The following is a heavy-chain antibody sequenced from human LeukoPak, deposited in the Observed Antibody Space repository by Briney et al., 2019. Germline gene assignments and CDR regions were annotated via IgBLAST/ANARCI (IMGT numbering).Heavy chain of an antibody. D-gene: IGHD1-26*01. CDR1: GYTFTTYG. V-gene: IGHV1-18*04. CDR2: ISAKNGNT. Sequence: ASVKVSCKASGYTFTTYGITWVRQAPGQGLEWMGWISAKNGNTNYAQKFQGRVTMTTDTSTSTAYMELRGLRSDDAAVYYCAKLGVSGYFDCWGQGTLVTVSS. J-gene: IGHJ4*02. CDR3: AKLGVSGYFDC.